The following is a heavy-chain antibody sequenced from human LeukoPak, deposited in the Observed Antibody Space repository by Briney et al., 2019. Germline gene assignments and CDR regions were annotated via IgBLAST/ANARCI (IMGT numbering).Heavy chain of an antibody. CDR2: ITGNGGTT. V-gene: IGHV3-23*01. Sequence: GGSLRLSCAASGFTFSNYGMNWVRQAPGKGLEWVSGITGNGGTTYYADSVKGRFTISRDNSKNTLYLQMNSLRAEDTAVYYCAALKGYCTNGVCYPTGGFDYWGQGTLVTVSS. CDR1: GFTFSNYG. D-gene: IGHD2-8*01. CDR3: AALKGYCTNGVCYPTGGFDY. J-gene: IGHJ4*02.